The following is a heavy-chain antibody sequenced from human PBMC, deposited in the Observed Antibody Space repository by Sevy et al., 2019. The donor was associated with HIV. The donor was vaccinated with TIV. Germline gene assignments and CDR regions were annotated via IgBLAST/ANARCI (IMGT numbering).Heavy chain of an antibody. J-gene: IGHJ4*02. CDR3: ARGPDYYDRSGYYYQ. CDR2: ISSSSTYI. V-gene: IGHV3-21*01. Sequence: GGSLRLSCAASGFTFSSYSMHWVRQAPGKGLEWVSSISSSSTYIYYADSVKGRFTISRDNAKNSLYQQMNSLRAEDTAVYYCARGPDYYDRSGYYYQWGQGTLVTVSS. D-gene: IGHD3-22*01. CDR1: GFTFSSYS.